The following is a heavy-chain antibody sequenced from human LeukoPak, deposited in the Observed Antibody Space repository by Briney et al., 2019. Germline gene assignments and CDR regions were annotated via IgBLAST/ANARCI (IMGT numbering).Heavy chain of an antibody. V-gene: IGHV3-48*03. Sequence: GGSLRLSCAASGFTFSSYEMNGVRQAPGKGLEWVSYISSSGSTIYYADSVKGRFTISRDNAKNSLYLQMNSLRAEDTAVYYCARDKWFLTMDYWGQGTLVTVSS. CDR3: ARDKWFLTMDY. J-gene: IGHJ4*02. CDR1: GFTFSSYE. D-gene: IGHD3/OR15-3a*01. CDR2: ISSSGSTI.